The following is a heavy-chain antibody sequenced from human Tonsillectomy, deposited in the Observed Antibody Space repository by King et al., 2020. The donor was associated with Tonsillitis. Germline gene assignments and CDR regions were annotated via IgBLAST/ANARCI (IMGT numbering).Heavy chain of an antibody. J-gene: IGHJ6*02. V-gene: IGHV3-30*18. CDR2: ISYDGSNK. CDR1: GFTFSSYG. Sequence: VQLVESGGGVVQPGRSLRLSCAASGFTFSSYGMHWVRQAPGKGLEWVAVISYDGSNKYYVDSVKGRFTISRDNSKNTLNLQMNSLRAEDTAVYYCAKDLVALIRGGYYYYYGMDVWGQGTTVTVSS. CDR3: AKDLVALIRGGYYYYYGMDV. D-gene: IGHD3-16*01.